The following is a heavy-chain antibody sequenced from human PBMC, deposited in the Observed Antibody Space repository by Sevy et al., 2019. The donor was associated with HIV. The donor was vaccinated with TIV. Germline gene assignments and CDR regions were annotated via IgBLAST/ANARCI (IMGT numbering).Heavy chain of an antibody. D-gene: IGHD6-19*01. CDR3: AREGIAVASTAFDY. J-gene: IGHJ4*02. CDR1: GYTFTGYY. V-gene: IGHV1-2*02. Sequence: ASVKVSCKASGYTFTGYYMHWVRQAPGQGLEWMGWINPNSGGTNYAQKFQGRVTMTRDTSISTAYMELSRLRSDDTAVYYCAREGIAVASTAFDYWGQGTLVTVSS. CDR2: INPNSGGT.